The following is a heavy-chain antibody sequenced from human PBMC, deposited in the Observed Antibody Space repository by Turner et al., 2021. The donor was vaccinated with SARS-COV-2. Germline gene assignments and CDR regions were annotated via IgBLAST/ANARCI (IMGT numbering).Heavy chain of an antibody. CDR3: AGIQSYDRSDYYGMDV. CDR1: GFTFSSYA. Sequence: QVQLVESGGGVVQPGRSLRLSCAASGFTFSSYAMNWVRQAPGKGLECVAVISYDGSNKYYADSVKGRFTISRDNSKNTLYLQMNSLRAEDTAVYYCAGIQSYDRSDYYGMDVWGQGTTVTVSS. J-gene: IGHJ6*02. V-gene: IGHV3-30-3*01. D-gene: IGHD3-22*01. CDR2: ISYDGSNK.